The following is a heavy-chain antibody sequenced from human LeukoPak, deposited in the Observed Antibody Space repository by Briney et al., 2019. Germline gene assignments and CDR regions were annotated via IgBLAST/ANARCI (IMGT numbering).Heavy chain of an antibody. Sequence: GGSLRLSCVASGFTFSDYGMSWVRQAPGKGLEWVSAISGSGGSTYYADSVKGRFTISRDNSKNTLYLQMNSLRAEDTAVYYCASGTYYYDSSGYFVFPGNYDYWGQGTLVTVSS. D-gene: IGHD3-22*01. V-gene: IGHV3-23*01. CDR2: ISGSGGST. J-gene: IGHJ4*02. CDR1: GFTFSDYG. CDR3: ASGTYYYDSSGYFVFPGNYDY.